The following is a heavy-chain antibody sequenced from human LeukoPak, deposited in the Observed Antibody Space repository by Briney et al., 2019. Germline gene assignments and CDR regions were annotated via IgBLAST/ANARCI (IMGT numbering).Heavy chain of an antibody. Sequence: SETLSLTCTVSGGSISSGGYYWSWIRQLPGKGLEWIGYIYYSGSTYYNPSLKSRVTISVDTSKNQFSLKLSSVTAADTAVYYCAQSTRRNYYDSSGPQLAYWGQGTLVTVSS. CDR2: IYYSGST. CDR1: GGSISSGGYY. D-gene: IGHD3-22*01. CDR3: AQSTRRNYYDSSGPQLAY. J-gene: IGHJ4*02. V-gene: IGHV4-31*03.